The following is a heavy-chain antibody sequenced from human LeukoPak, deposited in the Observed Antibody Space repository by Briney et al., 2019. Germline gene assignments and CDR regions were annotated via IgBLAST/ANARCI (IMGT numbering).Heavy chain of an antibody. D-gene: IGHD3-10*01. CDR2: IYYSGST. V-gene: IGHV4-59*01. CDR3: ARSYYDSGSYFGY. J-gene: IGHJ4*02. CDR1: GGSISSYY. Sequence: SETLSLTCTVSGGSISSYYWSWIRQPPGKGLEWIGYIYYSGSTNYNPSLKSRVTISVDTSKNQFSLKLSSVTAADTAVYYCARSYYDSGSYFGYWGQGTLVTVSS.